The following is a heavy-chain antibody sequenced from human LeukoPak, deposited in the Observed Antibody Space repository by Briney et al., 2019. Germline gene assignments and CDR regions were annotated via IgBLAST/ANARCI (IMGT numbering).Heavy chain of an antibody. CDR1: GFTFSSYG. V-gene: IGHV3-33*01. CDR2: IWYDGSNK. CDR3: ARGPTYYDFWSGYPHFDY. J-gene: IGHJ4*02. Sequence: SGGSLRLSCAASGFTFSSYGMHWVRQAPGKGLEWVAVIWYDGSNKYYADSVKGRFTISRDNSKNTLYLQMNSLRAEDTAVYYCARGPTYYDFWSGYPHFDYWGQGTLVTVSS. D-gene: IGHD3-3*01.